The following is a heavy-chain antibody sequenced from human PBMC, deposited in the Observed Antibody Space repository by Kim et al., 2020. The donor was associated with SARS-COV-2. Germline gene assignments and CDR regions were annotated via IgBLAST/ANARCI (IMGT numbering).Heavy chain of an antibody. V-gene: IGHV3-30*18. Sequence: GGSLRLSCVASGFTFSNYGMHWVRQAPGKGLEWVAIVSYEGRNTYYAASVEGRFTISRDNSKNTLYLQMNSLRTEDTALYYCVKEAAFTTVVVDYYFDYWGQGTLVTV. J-gene: IGHJ4*02. CDR2: VSYEGRNT. D-gene: IGHD2-15*01. CDR1: GFTFSNYG. CDR3: VKEAAFTTVVVDYYFDY.